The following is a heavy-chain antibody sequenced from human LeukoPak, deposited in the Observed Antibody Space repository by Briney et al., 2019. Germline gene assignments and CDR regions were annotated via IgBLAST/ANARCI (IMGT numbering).Heavy chain of an antibody. J-gene: IGHJ3*02. Sequence: GGSLRLSCAASGFTFSSYSMNWVRQAPGKGLEWVSYISSSSSTIYYADSVKGRFTISRDNAKNSLYLQMNSLRAEDTAVYYCASLYSSGWWADAFDIWGQGTMVTVSS. V-gene: IGHV3-48*04. CDR1: GFTFSSYS. CDR3: ASLYSSGWWADAFDI. D-gene: IGHD6-19*01. CDR2: ISSSSSTI.